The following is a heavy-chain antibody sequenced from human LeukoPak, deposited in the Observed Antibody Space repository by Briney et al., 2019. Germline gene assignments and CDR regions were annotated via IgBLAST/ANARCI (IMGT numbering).Heavy chain of an antibody. CDR1: GFTFSSYW. J-gene: IGHJ4*02. CDR2: ITTSSRYI. CDR3: ARDYSPPHYYDSSGYFDS. Sequence: GSLRLSCAASGFTFSSYWMHWVRQAPGKGLEWVSSITTSSRYIYYADSVKGRFTISRDNAKNSLYLQMNSLRAEDTAVYYCARDYSPPHYYDSSGYFDSWGQGTLVTVSS. V-gene: IGHV3-21*01. D-gene: IGHD3-22*01.